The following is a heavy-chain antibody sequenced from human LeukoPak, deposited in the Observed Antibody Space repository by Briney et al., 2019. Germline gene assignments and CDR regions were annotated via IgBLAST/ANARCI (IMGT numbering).Heavy chain of an antibody. D-gene: IGHD3-22*01. V-gene: IGHV3-21*01. CDR3: AGRYYYDSSGYYGPLDY. J-gene: IGHJ4*02. Sequence: GGSMRLSCAASGFTFSSYSMNWVRQAPGKGLEWVSSISSSSSYIYYADSVKGRFTISRDNAKNSLYLQMNSLRAEDTAVYYCAGRYYYDSSGYYGPLDYWGQGTLVTVSS. CDR2: ISSSSSYI. CDR1: GFTFSSYS.